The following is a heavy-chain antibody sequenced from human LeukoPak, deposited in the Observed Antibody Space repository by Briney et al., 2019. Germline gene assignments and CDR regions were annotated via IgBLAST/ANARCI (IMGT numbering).Heavy chain of an antibody. CDR2: FDPEDGET. D-gene: IGHD2-2*01. Sequence: GASVKVSCKVSGYSLTELSMHWVRQAPGKGLEWMGGFDPEDGETIYAQKFQGRVTMTEDTSTDTAYMELSSLRSEDTAVYYCATVLYCSSTSCLDAFDIWGQGTMVTVSS. CDR3: ATVLYCSSTSCLDAFDI. J-gene: IGHJ3*02. CDR1: GYSLTELS. V-gene: IGHV1-24*01.